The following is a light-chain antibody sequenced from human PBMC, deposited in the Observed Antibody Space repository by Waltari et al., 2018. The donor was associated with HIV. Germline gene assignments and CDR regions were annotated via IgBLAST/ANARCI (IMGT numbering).Light chain of an antibody. Sequence: EIVLTQSAGTLSLSPGERANRSCRASQSVSRSYLAWYQQKPGQAPRLLIYGASSRATGTPDRFSGSGSGTDFTLTINRLEPEDFAVYYCQQYDGSSTFGGGTKVEIK. J-gene: IGKJ4*01. CDR1: QSVSRSY. V-gene: IGKV3-20*01. CDR3: QQYDGSST. CDR2: GAS.